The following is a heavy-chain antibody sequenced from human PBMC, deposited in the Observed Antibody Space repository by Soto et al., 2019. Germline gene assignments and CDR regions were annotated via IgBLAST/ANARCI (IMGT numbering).Heavy chain of an antibody. J-gene: IGHJ4*02. D-gene: IGHD5-12*01. Sequence: QVQLVQSGAEVKKPGSSVKVSCKASGGTFSSYTISWVRQAPGQGLEWMGRIIPILGIANYAQKFQGRVTITADKSTSPAYMELSSLRSEDTAVYYCARSVDIVATANFDYWGQGTLVTVSS. CDR1: GGTFSSYT. CDR3: ARSVDIVATANFDY. V-gene: IGHV1-69*02. CDR2: IIPILGIA.